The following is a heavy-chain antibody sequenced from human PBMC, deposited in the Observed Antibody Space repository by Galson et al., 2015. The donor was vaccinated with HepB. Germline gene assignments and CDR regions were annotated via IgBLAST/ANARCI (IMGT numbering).Heavy chain of an antibody. CDR2: ISGSGGST. CDR1: GFTFSSYA. V-gene: IGHV3-23*01. CDR3: AKGRNPGPELLWFGELGGSGVVSFDY. J-gene: IGHJ4*02. Sequence: SLRLSCAASGFTFSSYAMSWVRQAPGKGLEWVSAISGSGGSTYYADSVKGRFTISRDNSKNTLYLQMNSLRAEDTAVYYCAKGRNPGPELLWFGELGGSGVVSFDYWGQGTLVTVSS. D-gene: IGHD3-10*01.